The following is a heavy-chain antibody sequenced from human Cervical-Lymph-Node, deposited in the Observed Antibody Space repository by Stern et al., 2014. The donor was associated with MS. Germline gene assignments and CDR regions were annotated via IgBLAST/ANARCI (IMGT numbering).Heavy chain of an antibody. CDR3: ARDPSYCGGDCYANWFDP. D-gene: IGHD2-21*02. J-gene: IGHJ5*02. Sequence: EVQLEESGGGLVQPGGSLRLSCAASGFTFSTYWMHWVRQAPGKGLVWVSRINHDGSSTSYADSVKGRFTISRDNAKNTLYLQMNSLRAEDTAVYYCARDPSYCGGDCYANWFDPWGQGTLVTVSS. V-gene: IGHV3-74*01. CDR1: GFTFSTYW. CDR2: INHDGSST.